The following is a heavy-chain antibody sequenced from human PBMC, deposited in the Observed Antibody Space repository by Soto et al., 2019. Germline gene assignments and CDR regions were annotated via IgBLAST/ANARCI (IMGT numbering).Heavy chain of an antibody. D-gene: IGHD3-22*01. CDR2: IYYSGST. V-gene: IGHV4-59*01. Sequence: SGTVSLTCSVSGCSISSYYWSWMGQPPWKGLEWIGYIYYSGSTNYNPSLKSRVTISVDTSKNQFSLKLSSVTAADTAVYYCARGYYYDSSGYYYVFDYWGQGTLVTVSS. J-gene: IGHJ4*02. CDR3: ARGYYYDSSGYYYVFDY. CDR1: GCSISSYY.